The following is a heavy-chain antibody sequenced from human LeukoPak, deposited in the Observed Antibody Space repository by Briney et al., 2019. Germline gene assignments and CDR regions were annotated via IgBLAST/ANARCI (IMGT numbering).Heavy chain of an antibody. J-gene: IGHJ3*02. D-gene: IGHD3-10*01. CDR2: INHSGST. V-gene: IGHV4-34*01. CDR3: ARYESVPGIPKDVFNI. CDR1: GGSFSGYY. Sequence: PSETLSLTCAVYGGSFSGYYWSWIRQPPGKGLEWIGEINHSGSTNYNPSLKSRVTISVDTSKNQFSLKLSSVTAADTAVYYCARYESVPGIPKDVFNIWGQGKMVTVSS.